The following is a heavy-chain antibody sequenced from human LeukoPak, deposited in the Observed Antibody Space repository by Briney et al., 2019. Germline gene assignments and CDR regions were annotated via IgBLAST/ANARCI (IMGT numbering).Heavy chain of an antibody. CDR3: TRESLLCPGGY. CDR2: IRNKAYGGTT. V-gene: IGHV3-49*03. CDR1: GCTFGDWA. D-gene: IGHD2/OR15-2a*01. J-gene: IGHJ4*02. Sequence: GWSLTLSCTPSGCTFGDWAIMWFGPAPRRGREGVGFIRNKAYGGTTEYAAYVKGRFTISRDDSKSIAYLQMNSLKAEGTAVYYCTRESLLCPGGYWGQGTLVTVSS.